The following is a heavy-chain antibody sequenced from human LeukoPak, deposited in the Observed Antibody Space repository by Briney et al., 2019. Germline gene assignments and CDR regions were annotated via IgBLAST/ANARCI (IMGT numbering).Heavy chain of an antibody. CDR3: ATERPGIAAAGTLNWFDP. D-gene: IGHD6-13*01. CDR1: GYTLTELS. J-gene: IGHJ5*02. CDR2: FDPEDGET. Sequence: ASVKVSCKVSGYTLTELSMHWVRQAPGKGREWMGGFDPEDGETIYAQKFQGRVTMTEDTSTDTAYMELSSLRSEDTAVYYCATERPGIAAAGTLNWFDPWGQGTLVTVSS. V-gene: IGHV1-24*01.